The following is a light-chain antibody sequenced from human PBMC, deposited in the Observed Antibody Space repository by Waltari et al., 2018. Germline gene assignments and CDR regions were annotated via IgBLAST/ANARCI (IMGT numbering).Light chain of an antibody. CDR3: MQALQTPWT. Sequence: DIVMTQSPLSLPVTPGEPASISCRSSQSLLQSNGYNYLDWYLQKPGQSRQLLIYLGSNRASGVPDRLSGSGSGTDFTLKISRVEAEDVGVYYCMQALQTPWTFGQGTKVEIK. CDR2: LGS. J-gene: IGKJ1*01. V-gene: IGKV2-28*01. CDR1: QSLLQSNGYNY.